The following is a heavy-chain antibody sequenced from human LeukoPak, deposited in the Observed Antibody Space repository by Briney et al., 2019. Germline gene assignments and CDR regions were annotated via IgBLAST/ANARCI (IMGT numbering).Heavy chain of an antibody. CDR2: IKQDGSEE. CDR3: AREVRYCSSTSCLYNWFDP. CDR1: GFTFSSYW. J-gene: IGHJ5*02. D-gene: IGHD2-2*01. Sequence: LAGGSLRLSCAASGFTFSSYWMSWVRQAPGKGLEWVANIKQDGSEEYYVDSVKGRFTISRDNAKNSLYLQMNSLRAEDTAVYYCAREVRYCSSTSCLYNWFDPWGQGTLVTVSS. V-gene: IGHV3-7*01.